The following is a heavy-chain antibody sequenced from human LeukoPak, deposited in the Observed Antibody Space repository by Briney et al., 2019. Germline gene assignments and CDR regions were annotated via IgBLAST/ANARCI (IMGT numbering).Heavy chain of an antibody. Sequence: SETLSLTCTVSGGSIRSYYWSWIRQPPGKGLEWIGYVYYSGSTNYNPSLKSRVTISVDTSKNQFSLKLNSVTAADTAVYYCARYCSGVNCFSFDYWGQGALVTVSS. CDR3: ARYCSGVNCFSFDY. J-gene: IGHJ4*02. CDR1: GGSIRSYY. D-gene: IGHD2-15*01. CDR2: VYYSGST. V-gene: IGHV4-59*01.